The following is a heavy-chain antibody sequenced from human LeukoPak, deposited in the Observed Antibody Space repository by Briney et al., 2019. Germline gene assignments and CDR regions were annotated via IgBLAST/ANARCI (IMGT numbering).Heavy chain of an antibody. CDR2: IYYSGST. D-gene: IGHD1-26*01. J-gene: IGHJ3*02. Sequence: PSETLSLTCTVSGGSISSYYWSWLRQPPGKGLEWIGYIYYSGSTNYNPSLKSRVTISVDTSKNQFSLKLSSVTAADTAVYYCAREWVNAFDIWGQGTMVTVSS. V-gene: IGHV4-59*01. CDR1: GGSISSYY. CDR3: AREWVNAFDI.